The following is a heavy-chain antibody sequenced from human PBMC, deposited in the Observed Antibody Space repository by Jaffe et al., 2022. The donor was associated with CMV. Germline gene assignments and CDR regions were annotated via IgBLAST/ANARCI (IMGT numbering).Heavy chain of an antibody. CDR3: ARSHQKNEEYDFWSGYYIYGMDV. CDR2: IYYSGST. D-gene: IGHD3-3*01. V-gene: IGHV4-59*08. CDR1: GGSISSYY. Sequence: QVQLQESGPGLVKPSETLSLTCTVSGGSISSYYWSWIRQPPGKGLEWIGYIYYSGSTNYNPSLKSRVTISVDTSKNQFSLKLSSVTAADTAVYYCARSHQKNEEYDFWSGYYIYGMDVWGQGTTVTVSS. J-gene: IGHJ6*02.